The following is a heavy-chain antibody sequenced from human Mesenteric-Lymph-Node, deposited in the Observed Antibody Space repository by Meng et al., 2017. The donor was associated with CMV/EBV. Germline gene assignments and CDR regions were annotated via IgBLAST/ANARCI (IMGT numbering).Heavy chain of an antibody. CDR3: ARESPKYSGYEASYFDY. D-gene: IGHD5-12*01. CDR2: INHSGST. V-gene: IGHV4-34*01. J-gene: IGHJ4*02. Sequence: SETLSLTCAVYGGSFSGYYWSWIRQPPGKGLEWIGEINHSGSTNYNPSLKSRVTISVDTSKNQFSLKLSSVTAADTAVYYCARESPKYSGYEASYFDYWGQGTLVTVSS. CDR1: GGSFSGYY.